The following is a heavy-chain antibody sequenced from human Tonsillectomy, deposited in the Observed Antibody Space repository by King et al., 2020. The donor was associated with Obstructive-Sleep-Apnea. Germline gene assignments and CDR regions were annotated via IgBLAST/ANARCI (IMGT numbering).Heavy chain of an antibody. D-gene: IGHD3-10*01. V-gene: IGHV3-21*01. CDR1: GFTFSIYD. CDR3: ARYYDY. J-gene: IGHJ4*02. CDR2: ISSGSKYM. Sequence: VQLVESGGGLVKPGGSLRLSCTASGFTFSIYDMNWVRQAPGKGLEWVSSISSGSKYMYYADSVKGRFTVSRDNAKNSLYLQMNNLRADDTAVYYCARYYDYWGQGTLVIVSS.